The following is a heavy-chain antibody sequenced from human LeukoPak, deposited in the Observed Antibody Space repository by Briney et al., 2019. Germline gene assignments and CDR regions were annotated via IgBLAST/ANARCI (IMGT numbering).Heavy chain of an antibody. CDR3: ARRGGYNYGYSDY. Sequence: GESLKISCKGSEYSFTNYWIGWVRQTPGKGLEWMGFIYPGDSDTTYSPSFQGQVTISADKSISTAYLQWSRLKASDTAMYYCARRGGYNYGYSDYWGQGTQVTVSS. J-gene: IGHJ4*02. CDR1: EYSFTNYW. V-gene: IGHV5-51*01. CDR2: IYPGDSDT. D-gene: IGHD3-22*01.